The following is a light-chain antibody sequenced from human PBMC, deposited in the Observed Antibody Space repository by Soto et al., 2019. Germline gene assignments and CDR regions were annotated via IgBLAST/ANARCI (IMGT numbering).Light chain of an antibody. V-gene: IGKV1-5*03. CDR1: QSISSW. CDR3: QQYNSYWT. J-gene: IGKJ1*01. Sequence: IQMTQSPSAVSASVGDRVTMTCRASQSISSWLAWYQQKPGKAPKLLIYKASSLESGVPSRFSGSGSGTEFTLTISSLQPDDFATYYCQQYNSYWTFGQGTKVDI. CDR2: KAS.